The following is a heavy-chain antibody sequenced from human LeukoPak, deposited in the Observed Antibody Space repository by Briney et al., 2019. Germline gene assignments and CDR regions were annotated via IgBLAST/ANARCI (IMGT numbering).Heavy chain of an antibody. CDR2: IWYDGSNK. CDR3: ARDYYDSSGYSPDFYYYYYGMDV. D-gene: IGHD3-22*01. J-gene: IGHJ6*02. CDR1: GFTFSSYG. V-gene: IGHV3-33*01. Sequence: GGSLRLSCAASGFTFSSYGMHWVRQAPGKGLEWVAVIWYDGSNKYYADSVKGRFTISRDNSKNTLYLQMNSLRAEDTAVYYCARDYYDSSGYSPDFYYYYYGMDVWGQGTTVTVSS.